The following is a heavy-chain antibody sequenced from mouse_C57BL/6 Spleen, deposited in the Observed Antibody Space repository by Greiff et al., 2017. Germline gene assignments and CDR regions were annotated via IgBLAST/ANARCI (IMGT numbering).Heavy chain of an antibody. Sequence: EVQLQESGPVLVKPGASVKMSCKASGYTFTDYYMNWVKQSHGKSLEWIGVINPYNGGTSYNQKFKGKATLTVDKSSSTAYMELNSLTSEDSAVYYCARGAVTTEYYFDYWGQGTTLTVSS. V-gene: IGHV1-19*01. J-gene: IGHJ2*01. CDR2: INPYNGGT. D-gene: IGHD2-12*01. CDR1: GYTFTDYY. CDR3: ARGAVTTEYYFDY.